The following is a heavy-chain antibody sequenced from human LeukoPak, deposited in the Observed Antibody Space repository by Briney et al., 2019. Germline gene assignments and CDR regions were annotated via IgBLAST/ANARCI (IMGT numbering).Heavy chain of an antibody. V-gene: IGHV3-48*01. D-gene: IGHD3-22*01. CDR2: ISSRSNVI. Sequence: GGSLRLSCAASGFTFSSYNMNWVRQAPGKGLDWVSYISSRSNVIYYADSVKGRFTISRDNAKNSLYLQMNSLRAEDTAVYYCAREHYYDSSGYYSNTPYYFDYWGQGTLVTVSS. CDR1: GFTFSSYN. CDR3: AREHYYDSSGYYSNTPYYFDY. J-gene: IGHJ4*02.